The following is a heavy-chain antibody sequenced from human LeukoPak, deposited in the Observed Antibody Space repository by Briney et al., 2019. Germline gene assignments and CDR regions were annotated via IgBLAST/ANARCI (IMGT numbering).Heavy chain of an antibody. CDR1: GDTFTGYY. CDR3: ASQTYYDSWSGHYYYYYMDV. J-gene: IGHJ6*03. Sequence: AASVKVSCKASGDTFTGYYMHWGRQDPGQGLEWMGWINPNSDGTNYPQKLQGRVTMTRDTYISTDYMELSRLRSDDTAVYYCASQTYYDSWSGHYYYYYMDVWGKGTTVTVSS. D-gene: IGHD3-3*01. CDR2: INPNSDGT. V-gene: IGHV1-2*02.